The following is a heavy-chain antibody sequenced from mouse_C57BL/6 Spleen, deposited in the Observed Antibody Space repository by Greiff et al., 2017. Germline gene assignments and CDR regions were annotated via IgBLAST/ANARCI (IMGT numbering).Heavy chain of an antibody. D-gene: IGHD2-2*01. J-gene: IGHJ4*01. CDR1: GYTFTSYW. Sequence: VQLQQPGAELVRPGTSVKLSCKASGYTFTSYWMHWVKQRPGQGLEWIGVIDPSDSYTNYNQKFKGKATLTVDTSSSTAYMQLSSLTSEDSAVYYCATMVTTGYYAMDYWGQGTSVTVSS. V-gene: IGHV1-59*01. CDR3: ATMVTTGYYAMDY. CDR2: IDPSDSYT.